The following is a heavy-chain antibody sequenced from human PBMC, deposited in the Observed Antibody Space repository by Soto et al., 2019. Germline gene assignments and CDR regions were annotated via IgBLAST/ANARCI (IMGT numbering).Heavy chain of an antibody. CDR2: ISAYNGNT. Sequence: QVQLVQSGAEVKKPGASVKVSCKASGYTFTSYGISWVRQAPGQGLEWMGWISAYNGNTNYAQKLQGRVTMTTDTSTSTAYMELRSLRSDDTAVYYCARVFSGVDYGNYYYYNYMDVWGKGTTVTVSS. J-gene: IGHJ6*03. V-gene: IGHV1-18*01. D-gene: IGHD4-17*01. CDR1: GYTFTSYG. CDR3: ARVFSGVDYGNYYYYNYMDV.